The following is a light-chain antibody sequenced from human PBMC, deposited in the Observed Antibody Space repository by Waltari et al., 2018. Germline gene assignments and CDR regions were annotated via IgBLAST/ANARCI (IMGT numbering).Light chain of an antibody. CDR2: GAS. V-gene: IGKV3-20*01. CDR1: QTISTYY. CDR3: QQYGSSLWT. J-gene: IGKJ1*01. Sequence: EIVLTQSPGTLSLSPVERATLSCRASQTISTYYLAWFQQKPGRPPRLLIYGASSRATGIPDRFSGSGSGTDFTLTISRLEPEDFAVYYCQQYGSSLWTFGQGTKVEIK.